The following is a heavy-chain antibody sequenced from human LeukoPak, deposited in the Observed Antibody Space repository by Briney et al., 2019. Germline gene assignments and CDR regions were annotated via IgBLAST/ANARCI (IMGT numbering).Heavy chain of an antibody. D-gene: IGHD4-11*01. CDR1: GFTFNYAW. J-gene: IGHJ4*02. Sequence: GGSLRLSCAASGFTFNYAWMSWVRQAPGKGLEWVSAISGSGDDTYYADSVKGRFTISRDNSKNTLYLQMNSLRAEDTALYYCATTQGIYSTPYFLDYWGQGTLVTVSS. CDR3: ATTQGIYSTPYFLDY. CDR2: ISGSGDDT. V-gene: IGHV3-23*01.